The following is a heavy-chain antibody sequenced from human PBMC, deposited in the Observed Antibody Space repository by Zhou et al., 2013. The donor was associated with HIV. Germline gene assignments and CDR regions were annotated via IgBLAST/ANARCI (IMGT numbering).Heavy chain of an antibody. CDR1: GASFTTDA. Sequence: QVQLVQSGAEVKKPGSSVKVSCLASGASFTTDAFSWVRLAPGHGLEWVGGIIPIFGSTTYAQKFQGRVTITADESTTTAYMEVRNLRVEDTAVYYCARAKAVPGGQSGGINWFDPVGPGNPG. CDR2: IIPIFGST. J-gene: IGHJ5*02. V-gene: IGHV1-69*12. D-gene: IGHD3-16*01. CDR3: ARAKAVPGGQSGGINWFDP.